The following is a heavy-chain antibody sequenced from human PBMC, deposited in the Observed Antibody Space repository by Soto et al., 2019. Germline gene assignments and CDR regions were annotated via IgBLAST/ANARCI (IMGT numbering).Heavy chain of an antibody. J-gene: IGHJ5*02. Sequence: AXETLCLTCAVYGWSFSGYYWRWIRQPPGKGLEWIGEISHSGSTNCNLSLKSRVTISVDTSKNQFSLKLSSVTAADTAVYSCASFNHRGYSGYETSGQGTLATVSS. V-gene: IGHV4-34*01. CDR2: ISHSGST. D-gene: IGHD5-12*01. CDR1: GWSFSGYY. CDR3: ASFNHRGYSGYET.